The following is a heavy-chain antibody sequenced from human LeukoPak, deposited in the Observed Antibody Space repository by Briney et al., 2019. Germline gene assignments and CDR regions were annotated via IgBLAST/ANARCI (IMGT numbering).Heavy chain of an antibody. CDR1: GYTFTSYY. CDR2: INPSGGST. CDR3: ASSPYCSSTSCYTTSTGHYMDV. D-gene: IGHD2-2*02. Sequence: GASVKVSCKASGYTFTSYYMHWVRQAPGQGLEWMGIINPSGGSTSYAQKFQGRVTMTRDTSTSTVYMELSSLRSEDTAVYYCASSPYCSSTSCYTTSTGHYMDVWGKGTTVTVSS. J-gene: IGHJ6*03. V-gene: IGHV1-46*01.